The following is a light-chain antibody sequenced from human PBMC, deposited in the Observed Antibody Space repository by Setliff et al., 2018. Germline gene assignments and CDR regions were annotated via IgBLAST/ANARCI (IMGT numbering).Light chain of an antibody. Sequence: QSALTQPRSVSGSPGQSVTISCTGTSSDVGGYNYVSWYQQHPGKAPKLMISDVSKRPSGVPDRFSGSKSGTTASLTISGLQAEDEADYYCCSFAGTRTPWVFGGGTKVTVL. CDR3: CSFAGTRTPWV. CDR2: DVS. J-gene: IGLJ3*02. V-gene: IGLV2-11*01. CDR1: SSDVGGYNY.